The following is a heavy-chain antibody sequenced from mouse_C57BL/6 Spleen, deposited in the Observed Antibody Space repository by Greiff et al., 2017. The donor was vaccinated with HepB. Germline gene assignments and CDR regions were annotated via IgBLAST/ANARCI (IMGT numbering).Heavy chain of an antibody. Sequence: EVKLVESGGDLVKPGGSLKLSCAASGFTFSSYGMSWVRQTPDKRLEWVATISSGGSYTYYPDSVKGRFTITRDNAKNTLYLQMSSLKSEDTAMYYCASLMGYWGQGTSVTVSS. CDR2: ISSGGSYT. CDR3: ASLMGY. V-gene: IGHV5-6*01. CDR1: GFTFSSYG. J-gene: IGHJ4*01.